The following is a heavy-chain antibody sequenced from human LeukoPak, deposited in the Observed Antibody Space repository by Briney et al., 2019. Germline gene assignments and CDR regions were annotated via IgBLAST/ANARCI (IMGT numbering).Heavy chain of an antibody. CDR2: IYYSGST. D-gene: IGHD3-22*01. CDR3: ARQGHYDSSGYYGRLDY. V-gene: IGHV4-39*01. CDR1: GGSICSSSYY. J-gene: IGHJ4*02. Sequence: SETLSLTCTVSGGSICSSSYYWGWIRQPPGKGLEWIGSIYYSGSTYYNPSLKSRVTISVDTSKNQFSLKLSSVTAADTAVYYCARQGHYDSSGYYGRLDYWGQGTLVTVSS.